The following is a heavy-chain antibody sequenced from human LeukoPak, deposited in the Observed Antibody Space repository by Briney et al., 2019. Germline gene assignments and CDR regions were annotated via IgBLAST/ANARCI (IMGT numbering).Heavy chain of an antibody. CDR2: ISWNSGSI. D-gene: IGHD6-19*01. Sequence: PGRSLRLSCAASGFTFDDYAMHWVRQAPGKGLEWVSGISWNSGSIGYADSVKGRFTISRDNSKNTLYLQMNSLRAEDTAVYYCARYSSGWHSPAGYYFDYWGQGTLVTVSS. J-gene: IGHJ4*02. V-gene: IGHV3-9*01. CDR1: GFTFDDYA. CDR3: ARYSSGWHSPAGYYFDY.